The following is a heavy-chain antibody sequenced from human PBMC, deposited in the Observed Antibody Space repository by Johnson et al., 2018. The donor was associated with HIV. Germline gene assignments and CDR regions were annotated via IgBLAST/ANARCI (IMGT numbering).Heavy chain of an antibody. Sequence: QMLLVESGGGLVQPGGSLRLSCAASGFTFSSYWMSWVRQAPGKGLEWVAFIRYDGSNKYYADSVKGRFTISRDNSKNTLYLQMNSLRAEDTAVYYCAKDREPIVVVVAAIYAFDICGQGTMVTVSS. CDR1: GFTFSSYW. CDR3: AKDREPIVVVVAAIYAFDI. CDR2: IRYDGSNK. D-gene: IGHD2-15*01. J-gene: IGHJ3*02. V-gene: IGHV3-30*02.